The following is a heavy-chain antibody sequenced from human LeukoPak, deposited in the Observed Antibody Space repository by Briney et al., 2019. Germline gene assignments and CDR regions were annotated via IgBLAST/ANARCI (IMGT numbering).Heavy chain of an antibody. CDR2: IRSKSGGGTT. V-gene: IGHV3-15*01. CDR1: GLTFRNAW. Sequence: GGSLRLSRAASGLTFRNAWMSWVRQPPGKGREWGDRIRSKSGGGTTEYTAPVKGRFSISRDDSKNTLYLQMNSLKIEDTAVYYCTTGSPYSGSLFDNWGQGTLVTVSS. D-gene: IGHD1-26*01. CDR3: TTGSPYSGSLFDN. J-gene: IGHJ4*02.